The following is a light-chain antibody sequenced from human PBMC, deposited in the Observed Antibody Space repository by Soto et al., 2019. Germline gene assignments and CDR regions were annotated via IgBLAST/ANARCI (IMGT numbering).Light chain of an antibody. CDR1: QSISSS. CDR2: KAS. Sequence: DIQMTQSPSTLSASVGDRVTITCRASQSISSSLVWYQQKSGKAPKVLIYKASSLESGVPSRFSGSGSGTEFTLTISSLQPDDFATYYCQQYDTYPWTFGQGTKVEIK. CDR3: QQYDTYPWT. J-gene: IGKJ1*01. V-gene: IGKV1-5*03.